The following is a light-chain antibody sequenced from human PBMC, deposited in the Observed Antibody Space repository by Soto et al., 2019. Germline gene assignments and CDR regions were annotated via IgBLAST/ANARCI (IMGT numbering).Light chain of an antibody. J-gene: IGLJ3*02. CDR2: LNSDGSH. V-gene: IGLV4-69*01. CDR1: SGHSTYA. CDR3: QTWGTGTWV. Sequence: QTVVTQSPSASASLGASVKLTCTLSSGHSTYAIAWHQQQPEKGPRYLMNLNSDGSHSKGDGIPDRFSGSSSGTERYLTISSHQSEDEADYYCQTWGTGTWVFGGGIKLTVL.